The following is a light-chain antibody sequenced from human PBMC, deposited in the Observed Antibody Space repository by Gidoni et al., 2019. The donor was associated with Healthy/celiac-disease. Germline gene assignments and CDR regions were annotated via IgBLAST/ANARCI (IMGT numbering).Light chain of an antibody. CDR3: QSADSSGTYPGVV. J-gene: IGLJ2*01. CDR1: ALPKQY. CDR2: KDS. V-gene: IGLV3-25*03. Sequence: SYELPQPPSVSVSPGQTARITCSGDALPKQYAYWYQQKPGQAPVLVIYKDSERPSGIPERFSGSSSGTTGTLTIRGVQAEDEADDYGQSADSSGTYPGVVFGGGTKLTVL.